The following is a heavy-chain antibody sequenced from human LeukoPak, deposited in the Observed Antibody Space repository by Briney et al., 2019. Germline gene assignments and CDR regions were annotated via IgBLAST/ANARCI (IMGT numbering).Heavy chain of an antibody. Sequence: SETLSLTCTVSGGSISSGSYYWSWIRQPAGKGLEWIGRIYTSGSTNYNPSLKSRVTISVDTSKNQFSLKLSSVTAADTAVYYCARGPRGARTFFDYWGQGTLVTVSS. D-gene: IGHD1-26*01. CDR2: IYTSGST. CDR1: GGSISSGSYY. J-gene: IGHJ4*02. CDR3: ARGPRGARTFFDY. V-gene: IGHV4-61*02.